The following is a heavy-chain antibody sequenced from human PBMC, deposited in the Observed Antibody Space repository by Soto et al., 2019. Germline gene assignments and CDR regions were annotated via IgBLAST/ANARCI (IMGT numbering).Heavy chain of an antibody. CDR2: IDHSETT. CDR1: DGSFSGYP. D-gene: IGHD3-9*01. CDR3: ARGRVTARRIYFDV. Sequence: VQLLQRVAGLLRPSETLSLTCAVIDGSFSGYPWTWIRQSPGKGLEWIGEIDHSETTNYNPSLKSPVTLSVDTFNKEFALRLNFVTAADTAVYFCARGRVTARRIYFDVWGQGSRATVSS. V-gene: IGHV4-34*02. J-gene: IGHJ1*01.